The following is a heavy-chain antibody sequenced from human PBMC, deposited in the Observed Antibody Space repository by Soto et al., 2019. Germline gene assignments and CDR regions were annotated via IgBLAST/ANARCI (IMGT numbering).Heavy chain of an antibody. CDR1: GFTFSSYD. CDR3: ARAVGYYYGMDV. D-gene: IGHD1-26*01. Sequence: EVQLLESGGGLVQPGGSLRLSCAASGFTFSSYDMYWVRQATGKGLEWVSAIGTAGDTYYPGSVKGRFTISRENAKNSLYLQMNSLRAGDTAVYYCARAVGYYYGMDVWGQGTTVTVSS. V-gene: IGHV3-13*01. J-gene: IGHJ6*02. CDR2: IGTAGDT.